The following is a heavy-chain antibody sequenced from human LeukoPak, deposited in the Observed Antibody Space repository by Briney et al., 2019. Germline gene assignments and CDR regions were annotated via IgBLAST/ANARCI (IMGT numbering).Heavy chain of an antibody. CDR2: ITYDGSSE. Sequence: GTSLRLPCAASGFTCSNYGMHWVRQAPGKGLEWVATITYDGSSEYYADSVKDRFTVSRDNSKHTLYLQMSTLKTEDTAVYYCAKRGDGGHKSLEYWGQGTLVIVSS. CDR1: GFTCSNYG. V-gene: IGHV3-30*18. CDR3: AKRGDGGHKSLEY. D-gene: IGHD3-16*01. J-gene: IGHJ4*02.